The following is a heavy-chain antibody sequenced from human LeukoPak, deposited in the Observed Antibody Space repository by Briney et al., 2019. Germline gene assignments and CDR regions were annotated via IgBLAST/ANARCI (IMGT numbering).Heavy chain of an antibody. CDR2: ISGSGGST. Sequence: GGSLRLPCAASGFTFSSYAMSWVRQAPGKGLEWVSAISGSGGSTYYADSVKGRFTISRDNSKNTLYLQMNSLRAEDTAVYYCAKDHLRVELRFLEWLPNGYYFDYWGQGTLVTVSS. J-gene: IGHJ4*02. CDR3: AKDHLRVELRFLEWLPNGYYFDY. D-gene: IGHD3-3*01. CDR1: GFTFSSYA. V-gene: IGHV3-23*01.